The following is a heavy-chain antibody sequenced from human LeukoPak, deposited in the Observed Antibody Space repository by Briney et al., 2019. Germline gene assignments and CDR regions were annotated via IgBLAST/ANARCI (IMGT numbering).Heavy chain of an antibody. Sequence: ASETLSLTCTVSGGSISSYYWSWIRQPPGKGLEWIGYIYYSGSTNYNPSLKSRVTISVDTSKNQFSLKLSSVTAADTAVYYCAGGLPAAFDYWGQGTLVTVSS. CDR2: IYYSGST. D-gene: IGHD2-2*01. V-gene: IGHV4-59*08. CDR3: AGGLPAAFDY. CDR1: GGSISSYY. J-gene: IGHJ4*02.